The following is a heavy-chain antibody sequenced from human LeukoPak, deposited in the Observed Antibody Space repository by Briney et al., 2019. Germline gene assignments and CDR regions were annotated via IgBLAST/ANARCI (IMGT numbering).Heavy chain of an antibody. CDR2: ISGSGGST. CDR3: ASTVTTEDAFDI. Sequence: QAGGSLRLSCAASGFTFSSYAMSWVRQAPGKGLEWVSAISGSGGSTYYADSVKGRFIISRDNSKNTLYLQMNSLRAEDTAVYYCASTVTTEDAFDIWGQGTMVTVSS. D-gene: IGHD4-17*01. J-gene: IGHJ3*02. CDR1: GFTFSSYA. V-gene: IGHV3-23*01.